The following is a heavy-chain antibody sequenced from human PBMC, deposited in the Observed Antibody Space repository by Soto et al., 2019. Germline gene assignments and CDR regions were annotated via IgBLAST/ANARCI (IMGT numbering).Heavy chain of an antibody. V-gene: IGHV3-21*01. CDR1: GFTFSSYS. D-gene: IGHD6-6*01. CDR2: ISSSSSYI. Sequence: GGSLRLSCAASGFTFSSYSMNWVRQAPGKGLEWVSSISSSSSYIYYADSVKGRFTISRDNAKNSLYLQMNSLRAEDTAVYYCARDGIAARRSHDYWGQRTRVTVPS. J-gene: IGHJ4*02. CDR3: ARDGIAARRSHDY.